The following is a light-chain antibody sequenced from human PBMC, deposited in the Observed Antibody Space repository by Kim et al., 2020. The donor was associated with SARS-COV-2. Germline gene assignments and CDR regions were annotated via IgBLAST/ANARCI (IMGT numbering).Light chain of an antibody. V-gene: IGKV3-20*01. CDR2: GAS. CDR1: QIGNSYY. CDR3: QHFGSSPT. J-gene: IGKJ2*01. Sequence: SLSPGEGATLSCRASQIGNSYYLAWYQQKPGQAPRLLIYGASTRATGIPDRFSGSGSGTDFTLTISRLEAEDSALYYCQHFGSSPTFGQGTKLEI.